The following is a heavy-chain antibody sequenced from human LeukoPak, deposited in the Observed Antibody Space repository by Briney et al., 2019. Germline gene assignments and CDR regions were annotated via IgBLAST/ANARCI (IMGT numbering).Heavy chain of an antibody. J-gene: IGHJ4*02. D-gene: IGHD1-26*01. V-gene: IGHV1-18*01. CDR2: ISTYTGIT. CDR3: ARDGVGGTHIDH. CDR1: GYTFTDYH. Sequence: VASVKVSCKASGYTFTDYHINWVRQAPGQGLEWMGWISTYTGITNYAQELQGRVTMTTDPSATTAYLEVTSLRSDDTAVYYCARDGVGGTHIDHWGQGTLVTVSS.